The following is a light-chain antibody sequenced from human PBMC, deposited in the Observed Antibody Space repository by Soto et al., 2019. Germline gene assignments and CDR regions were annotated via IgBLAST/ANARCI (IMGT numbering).Light chain of an antibody. J-gene: IGKJ2*01. CDR3: QQYYNFPFT. CDR1: QSVGNN. V-gene: IGKV3-11*01. CDR2: EAS. Sequence: EIVLTQSPATLSLSPGERATLSCRASQSVGNNLAWYQQKPGQAPGLLIYEASTRATGIPARFSGSGSGTDFTLTISSLEPEDFAVYYCQQYYNFPFTFGQGTKLEVK.